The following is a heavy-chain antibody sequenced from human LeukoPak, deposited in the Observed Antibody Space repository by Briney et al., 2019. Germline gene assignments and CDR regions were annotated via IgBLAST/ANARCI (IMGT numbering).Heavy chain of an antibody. CDR2: ISYDGSNK. Sequence: PGGSLRLSCAASGFTFSSYGMHWVRQAPGKGLEWVAVISYDGSNKYYADSVKGRFTISRDNSKNTLYLQMNSLRAEDTAVYYCAKTYSSGWHGDDYWGQGTLVTVSS. V-gene: IGHV3-30*18. J-gene: IGHJ4*02. CDR3: AKTYSSGWHGDDY. CDR1: GFTFSSYG. D-gene: IGHD6-19*01.